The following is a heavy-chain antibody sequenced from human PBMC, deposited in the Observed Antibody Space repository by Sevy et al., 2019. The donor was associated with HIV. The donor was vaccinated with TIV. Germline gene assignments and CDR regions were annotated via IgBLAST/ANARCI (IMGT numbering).Heavy chain of an antibody. Sequence: ASVKVSCRASGYTFTTYDINWVRQATGQGLEWMGWKNPNNGNKGNAQKFQGRLTMTRNTSISTAYMELTSLRSDDTAVYYCARGFDGWDTSPGGLDVWGQGTTVTVSS. J-gene: IGHJ6*02. CDR2: KNPNNGNK. CDR1: GYTFTTYD. D-gene: IGHD1-26*01. CDR3: ARGFDGWDTSPGGLDV. V-gene: IGHV1-8*01.